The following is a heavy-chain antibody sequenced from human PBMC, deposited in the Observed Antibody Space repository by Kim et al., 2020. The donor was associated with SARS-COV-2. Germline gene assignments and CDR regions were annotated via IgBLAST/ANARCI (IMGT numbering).Heavy chain of an antibody. J-gene: IGHJ3*01. CDR3: ATLAGLYYDSTNDGFDF. Sequence: GGSLRLSCAASGFTFTNYAMTWVRQAPGKGLEWVSTISGGGTHYADSVKGRFTISRDNSNNTLYLRMSSLRVEDTAVYFCATLAGLYYDSTNDGFDFWG. CDR2: ISGGGT. CDR1: GFTFTNYA. V-gene: IGHV3-23*01. D-gene: IGHD3-22*01.